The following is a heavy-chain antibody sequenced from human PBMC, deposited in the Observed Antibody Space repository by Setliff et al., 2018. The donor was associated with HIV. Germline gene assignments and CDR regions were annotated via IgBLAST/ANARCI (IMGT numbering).Heavy chain of an antibody. V-gene: IGHV4-4*07. Sequence: LSLTCTVSSGSISSYYWSWIRQPAGKGLEWIGRINTSGSTNYNPSLKSRVAMSVDTSKNQFSLKVTSVTAADTAVYYCARGRKSYYDSSGYYYFDYWGQGTLVTVSS. CDR2: INTSGST. CDR1: SGSISSYY. D-gene: IGHD3-22*01. J-gene: IGHJ4*02. CDR3: ARGRKSYYDSSGYYYFDY.